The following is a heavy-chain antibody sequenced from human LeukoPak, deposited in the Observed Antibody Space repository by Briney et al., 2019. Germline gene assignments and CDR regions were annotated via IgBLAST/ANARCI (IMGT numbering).Heavy chain of an antibody. D-gene: IGHD1-14*01. CDR3: ARVISGTWLWF. CDR1: GGTFSSYA. J-gene: IGHJ4*02. V-gene: IGHV1-69*04. CDR2: IIPTLEVA. Sequence: SVKVSCKASGGTFSSYAITWVRQTPGLGLEWMGRIIPTLEVANYAQKFQGRVTITADKSTSTAYMELSSLRPEDTAVYYCARVISGTWLWFWGQGTLVTVSS.